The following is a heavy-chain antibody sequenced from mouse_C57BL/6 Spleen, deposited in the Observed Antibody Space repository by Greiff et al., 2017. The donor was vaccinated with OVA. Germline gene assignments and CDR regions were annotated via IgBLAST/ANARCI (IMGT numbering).Heavy chain of an antibody. CDR3: ARGGYGSFYAMDY. D-gene: IGHD1-1*01. Sequence: VQLQQSGPELVKPGASVKISCKASGYTFTDYYMNWVKQSHGKSLEWIGDINPNNGGTSYNQKFKGKATLTVDKSSSTAYMELRSLTSEDSAVYYCARGGYGSFYAMDYWGQGTSVTVSS. CDR2: INPNNGGT. V-gene: IGHV1-26*01. CDR1: GYTFTDYY. J-gene: IGHJ4*01.